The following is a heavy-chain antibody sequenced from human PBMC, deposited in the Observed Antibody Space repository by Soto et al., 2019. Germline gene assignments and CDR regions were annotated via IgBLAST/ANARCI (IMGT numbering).Heavy chain of an antibody. V-gene: IGHV1-2*04. CDR2: INPNSGGT. CDR3: ARDLSSSSGYYYYGMDV. J-gene: IGHJ6*02. Sequence: ASVKVSCKASGYTFTGYYMHWVRQAPGQGLEWMGWINPNSGGTNYAQKFQGWVTMTRDTSIRTAYMELSRLRSDDTAVYYCARDLSSSSGYYYYGMDVWGQGTTVTVSS. D-gene: IGHD6-6*01. CDR1: GYTFTGYY.